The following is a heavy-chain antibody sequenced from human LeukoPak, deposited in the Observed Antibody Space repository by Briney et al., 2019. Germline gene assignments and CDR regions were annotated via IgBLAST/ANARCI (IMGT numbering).Heavy chain of an antibody. D-gene: IGHD3-10*01. CDR3: AKHLLMVRGTRMGYGMDV. V-gene: IGHV3-23*01. Sequence: PGGSLRLSCAASGFTVSSNYMSWVRQAPGKGLEWVSAISGSGGSTYYADSVKGRFTISRDNSKNTLYLQMNSLRAEDTAVYYCAKHLLMVRGTRMGYGMDVWGQGTTVTVSS. J-gene: IGHJ6*02. CDR2: ISGSGGST. CDR1: GFTVSSNY.